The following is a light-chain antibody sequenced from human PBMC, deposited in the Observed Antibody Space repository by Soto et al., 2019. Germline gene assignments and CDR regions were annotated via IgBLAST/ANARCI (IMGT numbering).Light chain of an antibody. Sequence: EIVMTQSPAPLSVSPGERATLSCRASQSVAGNLAWYQQKPGQAPRLLMYGASTRATGIPARFSGSGSGTEFTLTISSLQSEDFGVYYCQQYNNWPLTFGGGTKVEIK. J-gene: IGKJ4*01. CDR3: QQYNNWPLT. CDR2: GAS. V-gene: IGKV3-15*01. CDR1: QSVAGN.